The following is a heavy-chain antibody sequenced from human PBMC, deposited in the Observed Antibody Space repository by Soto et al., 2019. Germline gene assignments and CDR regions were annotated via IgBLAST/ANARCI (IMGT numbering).Heavy chain of an antibody. Sequence: QVQLVQSGAEVKKPGASVKVSCKASGYTFTSYYMHWVRQAPGQGLEWMGIINPSGGSTSYAQKFQGRVTMTRDTSTSTVYMELSSLRSEDTAVYYCARVRDAKYYDFWSGYYSWFDPWGQGTLVTVSS. J-gene: IGHJ5*02. CDR3: ARVRDAKYYDFWSGYYSWFDP. CDR2: INPSGGST. CDR1: GYTFTSYY. V-gene: IGHV1-46*01. D-gene: IGHD3-3*01.